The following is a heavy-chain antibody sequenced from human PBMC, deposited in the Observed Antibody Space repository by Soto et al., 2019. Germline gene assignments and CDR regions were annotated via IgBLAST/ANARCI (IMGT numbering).Heavy chain of an antibody. Sequence: VQLVESGGGLVQPGGSLRLSCAASGFTFSSYAMHWVRQAPGKGLEWVAVISYDGSNKYYADSVKGRFTISRDNSKNTLYLQMNSLRAEDTAVYYCARGTGYYGSGSQVDYWGQGTLVTVSS. V-gene: IGHV3-30-3*01. CDR3: ARGTGYYGSGSQVDY. CDR2: ISYDGSNK. CDR1: GFTFSSYA. D-gene: IGHD3-10*01. J-gene: IGHJ4*02.